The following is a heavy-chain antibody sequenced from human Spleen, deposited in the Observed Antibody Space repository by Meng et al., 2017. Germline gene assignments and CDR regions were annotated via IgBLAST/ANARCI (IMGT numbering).Heavy chain of an antibody. CDR1: GGSISSGAYY. J-gene: IGHJ4*02. Sequence: SETLSLTCTVSGGSISSGAYYWSWIRQHPGKGLEWIGFIYYSESTHYNPYLNSRVTISVDTSKNQFSLKLISVTAANTAVYYWARGNSGSYAYYWGQGTLVTVSS. CDR3: ARGNSGSYAYY. V-gene: IGHV4-30-4*08. D-gene: IGHD1-26*01. CDR2: IYYSEST.